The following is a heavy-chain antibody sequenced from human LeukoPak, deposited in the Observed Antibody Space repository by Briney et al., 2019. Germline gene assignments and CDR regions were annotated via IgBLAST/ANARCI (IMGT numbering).Heavy chain of an antibody. CDR3: ARDPVSSGWYGNYYYYYMDV. J-gene: IGHJ6*03. V-gene: IGHV3-30-3*01. D-gene: IGHD6-19*01. CDR2: ISYDGSNK. Sequence: GGSLRLSCAASGFTFSSYAMHWVRQAPGKGLEWVAVISYDGSNKYYADSVKGRFTISRDNSKNTLYLQMNSLRAEDTAVYYCARDPVSSGWYGNYYYYYMDVWGKGTTVTISS. CDR1: GFTFSSYA.